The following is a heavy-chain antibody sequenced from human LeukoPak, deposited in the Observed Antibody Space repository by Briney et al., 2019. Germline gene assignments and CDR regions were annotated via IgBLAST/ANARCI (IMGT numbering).Heavy chain of an antibody. Sequence: GGSLRLSCAASGFTVSSNFMSWVRQAPGKGLEWVSLIYSGGRPYYAESVKGRFTISRDDSKNSLYLQMNSLRAQDTAVYYCARGRSSVYFDYWGQGTLVTVCS. V-gene: IGHV3-53*01. CDR1: GFTVSSNF. CDR2: IYSGGRP. D-gene: IGHD3-22*01. J-gene: IGHJ4*02. CDR3: ARGRSSVYFDY.